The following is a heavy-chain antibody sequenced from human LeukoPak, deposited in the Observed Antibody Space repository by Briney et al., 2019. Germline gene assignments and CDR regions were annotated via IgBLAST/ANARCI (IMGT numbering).Heavy chain of an antibody. CDR3: ARVLAIGYRRSLDAFDI. D-gene: IGHD5-18*01. J-gene: IGHJ3*02. V-gene: IGHV3-7*01. Sequence: PGGSLRLSCAASGFTFSSYWMSWVRQAPGKGLEWVANIKQDGSEKYYVDSVKGRFTISRDNAKNSLYLQMNSLRAEDTAVYYCARVLAIGYRRSLDAFDIWGQGTMVTVSS. CDR2: IKQDGSEK. CDR1: GFTFSSYW.